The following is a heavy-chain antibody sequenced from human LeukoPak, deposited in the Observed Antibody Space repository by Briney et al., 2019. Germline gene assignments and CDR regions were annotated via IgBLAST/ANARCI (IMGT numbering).Heavy chain of an antibody. CDR2: IDGSGGST. J-gene: IGHJ4*02. V-gene: IGHV3-23*01. CDR3: AKDGSYYYDSTPFDY. D-gene: IGHD3-22*01. CDR1: GFTFSRYA. Sequence: AGGSLRLSCAASGFTFSRYAMSWVRQAPGKGLEWVSAIDGSGGSTYYADSVKGRFTISRDNSKNTLYLQMNSLRAEDTAVYYCAKDGSYYYDSTPFDYWGQGTLVTVSS.